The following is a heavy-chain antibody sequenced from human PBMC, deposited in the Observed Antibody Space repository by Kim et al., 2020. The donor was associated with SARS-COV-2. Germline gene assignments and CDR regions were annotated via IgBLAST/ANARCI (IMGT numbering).Heavy chain of an antibody. CDR3: AKVITSAASAPLYYYGMDV. Sequence: GGSLRLSCAASGFTFSNYAMSWVRQAPGKGLEWVSAMSGSGGSTYYADSVKGRFTISRDNSKNTLFLQMNSLRAEDTAVYYCAKVITSAASAPLYYYGMDVWGQGTTVTVSS. V-gene: IGHV3-23*01. CDR1: GFTFSNYA. D-gene: IGHD3-10*01. CDR2: MSGSGGST. J-gene: IGHJ6*02.